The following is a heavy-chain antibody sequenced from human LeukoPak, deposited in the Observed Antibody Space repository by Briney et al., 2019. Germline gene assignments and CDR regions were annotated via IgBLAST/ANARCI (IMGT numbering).Heavy chain of an antibody. CDR1: GFTFSSYG. CDR3: ARDRGVGTYYFYY. D-gene: IGHD3-10*01. Sequence: GRSLRLSCAASGFTFSSYGMHWVRQAPGKGLEWVAVIWYDGSNKYYADSVKGRFTISRDNSKNTLYLQMNSLRAEDTAVYYCARDRGVGTYYFYYWGQGTLVTVSS. V-gene: IGHV3-33*01. J-gene: IGHJ4*02. CDR2: IWYDGSNK.